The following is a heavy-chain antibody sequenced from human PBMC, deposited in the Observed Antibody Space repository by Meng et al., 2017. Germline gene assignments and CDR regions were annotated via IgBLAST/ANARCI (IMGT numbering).Heavy chain of an antibody. J-gene: IGHJ5*02. CDR3: ASLRIAVAGINWFDP. V-gene: IGHV4-39*07. Sequence: RLQGSGPGLVKPSETLSLPCTVSGGSISSSSYYWGWIRQPPGKGLEWIGSIYYSGSTYYNPSLKSRVTISVDTSKNQFSLKLSSVTAADTAVYYCASLRIAVAGINWFDPWGQGTLVTVSS. D-gene: IGHD6-19*01. CDR1: GGSISSSSYY. CDR2: IYYSGST.